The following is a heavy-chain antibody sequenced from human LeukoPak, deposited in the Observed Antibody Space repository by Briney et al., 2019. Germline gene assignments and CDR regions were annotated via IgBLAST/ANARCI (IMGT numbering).Heavy chain of an antibody. V-gene: IGHV3-30*02. D-gene: IGHD1-26*01. Sequence: GGSLRLSCAASGFTFSSYGMHWVRQAPGKRLEWVAFIRYDGSNKYYADSVKGRFTISRDNSKNTLYLQMNSLRAEDTAVYYCAKDTWDEPNFFDYWGQGTLVTVSS. CDR1: GFTFSSYG. J-gene: IGHJ4*02. CDR3: AKDTWDEPNFFDY. CDR2: IRYDGSNK.